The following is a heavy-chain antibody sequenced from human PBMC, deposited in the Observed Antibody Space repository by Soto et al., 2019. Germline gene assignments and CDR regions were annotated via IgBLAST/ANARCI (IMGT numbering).Heavy chain of an antibody. Sequence: QVQLVQSGAEVKKPGSSVKVSCKASGGTFSSYAISWVRQAPGQGLEWMGGIIPIFGTANCAQKFQGRVTITADESTSTAYMELSSLRSEDTAVYYCARESAYSSGWYSQNWFDPWGQGTLVTVSS. V-gene: IGHV1-69*01. CDR1: GGTFSSYA. D-gene: IGHD6-19*01. CDR2: IIPIFGTA. CDR3: ARESAYSSGWYSQNWFDP. J-gene: IGHJ5*02.